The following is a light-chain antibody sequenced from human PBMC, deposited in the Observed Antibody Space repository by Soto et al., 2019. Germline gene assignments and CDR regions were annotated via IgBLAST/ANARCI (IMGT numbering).Light chain of an antibody. CDR2: GNN. CDR1: SSNVGAPYD. V-gene: IGLV1-40*01. Sequence: QSVLTHPPSVSGAPGQTVIISCSGSSSNVGAPYDVNWFRQLPGRVPRLLIYGNNNRPSGVPDRFSGSKSGTSASLAISGLHAEEEAYYYCPYYDSSLSGYVFGTGTKVTVL. J-gene: IGLJ1*01. CDR3: PYYDSSLSGYV.